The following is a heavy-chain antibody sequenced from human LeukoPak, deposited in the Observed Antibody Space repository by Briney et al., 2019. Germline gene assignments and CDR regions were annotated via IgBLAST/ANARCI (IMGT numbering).Heavy chain of an antibody. Sequence: GRSLRLSRAASGFTFSSYWMHWVRQAPGKGLVWVSRINSDGSSTSYADSVKGRFTISRDNAKNTLYLQMYSLRAEDTAIYYCAKDPNGDYIGTFDMWGQGTMVTVSS. CDR1: GFTFSSYW. V-gene: IGHV3-74*01. CDR2: INSDGSST. CDR3: AKDPNGDYIGTFDM. J-gene: IGHJ3*02. D-gene: IGHD4-17*01.